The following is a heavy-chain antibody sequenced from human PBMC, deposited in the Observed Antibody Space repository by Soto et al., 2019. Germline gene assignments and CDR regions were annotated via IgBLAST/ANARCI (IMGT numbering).Heavy chain of an antibody. D-gene: IGHD1-20*01. J-gene: IGHJ5*02. CDR2: ISSSGSTI. Sequence: EVQLVESGGGLVQPGGSLRLSCAASGFTFSSYSMNWVRQAPGKGLEWVSYISSSGSTIYYADSVKGRFTISRDNVKNSLYLQMNSLRAEDMAVYYCARDVTAANWFDPWGQGTLVTVSS. V-gene: IGHV3-48*01. CDR3: ARDVTAANWFDP. CDR1: GFTFSSYS.